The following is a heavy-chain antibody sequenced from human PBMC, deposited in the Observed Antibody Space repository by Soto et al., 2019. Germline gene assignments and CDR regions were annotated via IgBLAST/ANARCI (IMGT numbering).Heavy chain of an antibody. CDR2: LQTDGSHP. D-gene: IGHD2-21*02. CDR3: ARGGDPDY. Sequence: EVQLVESGGGLVQPGGSLRLSCVASGFKFDYYWMHWVRQAPGGGLMWISRLQTDGSHPAYADSVKGRFTISRDNAKNTLYLQMNNLRVEDTAIDYCARGGDPDYWGQGTRVTVSS. J-gene: IGHJ4*02. V-gene: IGHV3-74*01. CDR1: GFKFDYYW.